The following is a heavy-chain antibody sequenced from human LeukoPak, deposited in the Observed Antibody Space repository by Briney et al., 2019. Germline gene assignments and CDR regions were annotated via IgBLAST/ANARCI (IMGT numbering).Heavy chain of an antibody. Sequence: SSETLSLTXTVSGGSFSNYNYYWGWISQSPGKGLKWIGSIHYVGSTYYNPSLKSRVTISVDTSKNQFSLNLSSVTAADTAVYYCARQNNFDFWSGFFDYWGLGALVTVSS. V-gene: IGHV4-39*01. J-gene: IGHJ4*02. CDR3: ARQNNFDFWSGFFDY. D-gene: IGHD3-3*01. CDR2: IHYVGST. CDR1: GGSFSNYNYY.